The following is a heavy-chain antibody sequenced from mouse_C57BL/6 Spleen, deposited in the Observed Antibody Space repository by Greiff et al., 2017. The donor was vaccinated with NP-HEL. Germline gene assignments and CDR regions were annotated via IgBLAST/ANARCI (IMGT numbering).Heavy chain of an antibody. V-gene: IGHV1-69*01. Sequence: QVQLQQPGAELVMPGASVKLSCKASGYTFTGYWMHWVKQRPGQGLEWIGEIDPSDGYTNYNQKFKGKATLTVDKSSSTAYMQLSSLTSEDSAVDYCARSGVTTLFAYWGQGTLVTVSA. D-gene: IGHD2-2*01. CDR3: ARSGVTTLFAY. CDR1: GYTFTGYW. CDR2: IDPSDGYT. J-gene: IGHJ3*01.